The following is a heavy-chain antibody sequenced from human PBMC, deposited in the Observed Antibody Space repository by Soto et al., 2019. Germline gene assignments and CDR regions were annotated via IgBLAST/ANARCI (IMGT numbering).Heavy chain of an antibody. V-gene: IGHV4-4*07. J-gene: IGHJ4*02. D-gene: IGHD3-22*01. CDR1: GGSISSYY. CDR3: ARGGGTYYDSSGPQDY. Sequence: SETLSLTCTVSGGSISSYYWSWIRQPAGKGLEWIGRIYTSGSTNYNPSLKSRVTMSVDTSKNQFSLKLSSVTAADTAVYYCARGGGTYYDSSGPQDYWGQGTLVTVSS. CDR2: IYTSGST.